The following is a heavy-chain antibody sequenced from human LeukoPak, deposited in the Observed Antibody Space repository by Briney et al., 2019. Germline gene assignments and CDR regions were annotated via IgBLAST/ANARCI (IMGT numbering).Heavy chain of an antibody. CDR2: ISGSGGST. J-gene: IGHJ4*02. Sequence: PGGSLRLSCAASGFTFDDYGMSWVRQAPGKGLEWVSAISGSGGSTYYADSVKGRFTISRDNSKNTLYLQMNSLRAEDTAVYYCAKVPGGLQFDFFLLYWGQGTLVTVSS. D-gene: IGHD5-24*01. CDR3: AKVPGGLQFDFFLLY. CDR1: GFTFDDYG. V-gene: IGHV3-23*01.